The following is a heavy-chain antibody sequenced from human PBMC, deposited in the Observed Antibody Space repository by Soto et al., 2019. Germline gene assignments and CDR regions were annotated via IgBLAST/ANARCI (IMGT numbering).Heavy chain of an antibody. CDR2: ISSDNGNT. V-gene: IGHV1-18*01. D-gene: IGHD6-19*01. J-gene: IGHJ5*02. CDR3: ARESAVAALDP. CDR1: GYTFTSSG. Sequence: ASVKVSCKASGYTFTSSGISWVRQAPGQGLEWMGWISSDNGNTNYAQHLQGRVSMTTDTSTSTAYMELRSLRSDDTAVYYCARESAVAALDPWGQGTLVTVSS.